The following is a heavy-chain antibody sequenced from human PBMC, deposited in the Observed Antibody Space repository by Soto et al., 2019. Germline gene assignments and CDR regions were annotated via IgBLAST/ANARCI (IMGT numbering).Heavy chain of an antibody. CDR1: GYTFTSYY. CDR2: INPSGGST. CDR3: ARGPEWANYGDDPVHLAYYYYMDV. Sequence: GASVKVSCKASGYTFTSYYMHWVRQAPGQGLEWMGIINPSGGSTSYAQKFQGRVTMTRDTSTSTAYMELSSLRSEDTAVYYCARGPEWANYGDDPVHLAYYYYMDVWGKGTTVTVSS. J-gene: IGHJ6*03. D-gene: IGHD4-17*01. V-gene: IGHV1-46*01.